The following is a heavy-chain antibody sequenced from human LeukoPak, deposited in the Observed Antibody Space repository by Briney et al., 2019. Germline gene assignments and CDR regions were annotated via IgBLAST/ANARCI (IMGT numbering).Heavy chain of an antibody. V-gene: IGHV1-18*01. J-gene: IGHJ6*02. CDR2: ISAYNGNT. Sequence: GASVKVSCKASGYTFTRYGISWVRQAPGQGLEWMGWISAYNGNTNYAQKLQGRVTMTTDTSTSTAYMELRSLRSDDTAVYYCARDCRYDFWSGYYYYYYGMDVWGQGTTVTVSS. D-gene: IGHD3-3*01. CDR1: GYTFTRYG. CDR3: ARDCRYDFWSGYYYYYYGMDV.